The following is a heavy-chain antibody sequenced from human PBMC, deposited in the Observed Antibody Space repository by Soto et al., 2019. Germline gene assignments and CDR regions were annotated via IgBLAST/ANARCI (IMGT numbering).Heavy chain of an antibody. D-gene: IGHD2-15*01. V-gene: IGHV1-46*03. J-gene: IGHJ6*03. Sequence: ASVKVSCKASGYTFTSYYMHWVRQAPRQGLEWMGIINPSGGSTSYAQKFQGRVTVTRDTSTSTVYMELSSLRSEDTAVYYCAREGGAAKHFYYYYYMDVWGKGTTVTVSS. CDR2: INPSGGST. CDR3: AREGGAAKHFYYYYYMDV. CDR1: GYTFTSYY.